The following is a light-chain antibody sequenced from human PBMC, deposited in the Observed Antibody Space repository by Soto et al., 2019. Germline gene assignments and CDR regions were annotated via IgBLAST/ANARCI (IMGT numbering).Light chain of an antibody. CDR1: QDISNY. V-gene: IGKV1-33*01. CDR2: DAS. CDR3: QQCDNLPLT. J-gene: IGKJ4*01. Sequence: DIQMTQSPSSLSASVGDRVTITCQASQDISNYLNWYQQKPGNAPTLLIYDASNLETGVPSRFSGSGSGTEFTYTISSLQPEDIATYYCQQCDNLPLTFGGGTKVEIK.